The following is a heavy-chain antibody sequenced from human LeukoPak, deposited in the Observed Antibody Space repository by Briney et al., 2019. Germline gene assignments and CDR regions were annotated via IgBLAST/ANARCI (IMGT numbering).Heavy chain of an antibody. CDR2: IYYSGST. J-gene: IGHJ4*02. D-gene: IGHD2-2*01. CDR1: GGSISSSSYY. CDR3: ARQPTSHPFDL. Sequence: PSETLSLTCTVSGGSISSSSYYWGWIRQPPGKGLEWIGSIYYSGSTYYNPSLKSRVTISVDTSRNQFSLQLNSVTAADSAVYYCARQPTSHPFDLWGQGTLVTVSS. V-gene: IGHV4-39*01.